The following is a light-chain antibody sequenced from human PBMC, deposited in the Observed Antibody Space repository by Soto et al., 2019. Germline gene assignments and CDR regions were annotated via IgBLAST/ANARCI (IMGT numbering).Light chain of an antibody. J-gene: IGKJ5*01. CDR3: QKYNTAPYT. Sequence: DFQMTQSPSSLSASVGYTVTLTCRASQGFTNYLAWYQQKPGKAPKLLIYAASTLQSGVPPRFSGSGSGTHFTLTISSLQPEDAATYYCQKYNTAPYTFGQGTRLEIK. CDR1: QGFTNY. CDR2: AAS. V-gene: IGKV1-27*01.